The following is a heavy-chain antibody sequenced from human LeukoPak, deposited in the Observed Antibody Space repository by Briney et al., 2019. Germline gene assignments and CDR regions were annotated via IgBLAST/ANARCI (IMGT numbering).Heavy chain of an antibody. CDR2: IYTSGST. J-gene: IGHJ4*02. CDR3: ARRRRGDYGRGYFDY. V-gene: IGHV4-61*02. D-gene: IGHD4-17*01. CDR1: GGSISSGSYY. Sequence: SETLSLTCTVSGGSISSGSYYWSWIRQPAGKGLEWIGRIYTSGSTNYDPSLKSRVTISVDTSKNQFSLKLSSVTAADTAVYYCARRRRGDYGRGYFDYWGQGTLVTVSS.